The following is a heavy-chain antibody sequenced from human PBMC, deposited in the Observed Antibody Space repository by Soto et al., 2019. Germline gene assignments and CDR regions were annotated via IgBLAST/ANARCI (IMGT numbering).Heavy chain of an antibody. CDR2: ISGSGGST. CDR3: ATDPALDIVATIGDY. V-gene: IGHV3-23*01. J-gene: IGHJ4*02. CDR1: GFTFSSYA. Sequence: GGSLRLSCAASGFTFSSYAMSWVRQAPGKGLEWVSAISGSGGSTYYADSVKGRFTISRDNSKNTLYLQMNSLRAEDTAVYYCATDPALDIVATIGDYWGQGTLVTVSS. D-gene: IGHD5-12*01.